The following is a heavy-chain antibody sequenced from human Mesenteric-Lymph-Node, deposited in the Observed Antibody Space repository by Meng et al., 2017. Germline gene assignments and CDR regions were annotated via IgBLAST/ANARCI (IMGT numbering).Heavy chain of an antibody. CDR3: ARGRYWYFDL. J-gene: IGHJ2*01. Sequence: VQLGAVGGGVGQPGRSLRLSCADSGLTLSSYAMHWVRQAPGKGLEWVAVISYDGSNKYYADSVKGRFTISRDNSKNTLYLQMNSLRAEDTAVYYCARGRYWYFDLWGRGTLVTVSS. CDR1: GLTLSSYA. V-gene: IGHV3-30*01. CDR2: ISYDGSNK.